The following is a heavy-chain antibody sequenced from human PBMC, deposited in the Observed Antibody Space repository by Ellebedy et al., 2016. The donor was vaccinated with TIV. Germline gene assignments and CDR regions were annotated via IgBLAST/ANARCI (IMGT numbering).Heavy chain of an antibody. J-gene: IGHJ4*02. CDR1: GGTFSNYD. D-gene: IGHD3-22*01. CDR3: ARDLLGSADY. Sequence: AASVKVSCKASGGTFSNYDVNWVRQAPGQGLEWMGRIMPILDIANYPQKFQGRVTITADKSTSTAYMELRSLRSEDTAVYYCARDLLGSADYWGQGTLVTVSS. V-gene: IGHV1-69*04. CDR2: IMPILDIA.